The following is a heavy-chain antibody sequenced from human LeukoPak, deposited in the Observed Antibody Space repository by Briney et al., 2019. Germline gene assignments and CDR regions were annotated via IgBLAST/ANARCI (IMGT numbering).Heavy chain of an antibody. J-gene: IGHJ4*02. CDR1: GGSISSPSYY. D-gene: IGHD3-22*01. CDR3: ARLYADSSGFDY. V-gene: IGHV4-39*01. CDR2: INFSGNT. Sequence: KPSENPSLTRRVSGGSISSPSYYWGWIRQPPRKGLEWIGKINFSGNTFYNPSLKTRVTISVDTSKNQFSLELSSVTAADTADYYCARLYADSSGFDYWGQGTLVTVSS.